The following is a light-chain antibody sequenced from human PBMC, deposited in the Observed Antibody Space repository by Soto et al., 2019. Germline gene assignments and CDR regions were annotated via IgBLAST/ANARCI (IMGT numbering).Light chain of an antibody. V-gene: IGLV8-61*01. J-gene: IGLJ3*02. CDR3: VLYMGTGISV. CDR2: STN. Sequence: QTVVTQEPSFSVSPGRTVTLTCGLSSGSVSTSYYPSWYQLTPGQAPRTLIYSTNTRSSGVPNRFSGSILENKAALTITGAQAYDESDYYFVLYMGTGISVFGGGTKLTVL. CDR1: SGSVSTSYY.